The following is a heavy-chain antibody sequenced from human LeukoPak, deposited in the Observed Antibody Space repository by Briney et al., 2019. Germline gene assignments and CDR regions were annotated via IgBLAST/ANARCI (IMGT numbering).Heavy chain of an antibody. Sequence: GGSLRLSCTASGFTFSNYGMHWVRQAPGKGLEWVAVTSYDGTNKYYADSVKGRFTISRDNSKNTLYLQMSSPRAEDTAVYYCARDLSGGSGYLDYWGQGTLVTVSS. D-gene: IGHD3-22*01. J-gene: IGHJ4*02. CDR2: TSYDGTNK. CDR1: GFTFSNYG. V-gene: IGHV3-30*03. CDR3: ARDLSGGSGYLDY.